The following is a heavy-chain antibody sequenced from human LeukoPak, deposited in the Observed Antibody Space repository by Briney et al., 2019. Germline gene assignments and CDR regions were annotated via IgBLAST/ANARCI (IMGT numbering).Heavy chain of an antibody. J-gene: IGHJ4*02. V-gene: IGHV3-11*04. D-gene: IGHD3-10*01. CDR2: ISSSGSTI. Sequence: GGSLRLSCAASGFTFSDYYMSWIRQAPGKGLEWVSYISSSGSTIYYADSVKGRVTVSRDNAKNSLYLQMNSLRVEDTAVYYCASADASYVLRFGELNGGNWGQGALVTVSS. CDR1: GFTFSDYY. CDR3: ASADASYVLRFGELNGGN.